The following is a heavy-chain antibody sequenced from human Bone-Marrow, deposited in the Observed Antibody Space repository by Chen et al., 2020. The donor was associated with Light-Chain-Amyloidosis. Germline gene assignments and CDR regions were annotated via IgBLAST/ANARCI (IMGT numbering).Heavy chain of an antibody. CDR2: TPYTDNS. CDR1: GVSVTSGTYH. CDR3: AAFYAGQQGKGA. J-gene: IGHJ5*02. V-gene: IGHV4-61*01. D-gene: IGHD2-2*01. Sequence: QVQLQESGPGLVNPSDTLSLTCAVSGVSVTSGTYHWSWIRQSPGKGLEWVGCTPYTDNSYYIPSLKSRVTISIDASKNLFSLKLNPVTAADTAVYYCAAFYAGQQGKGAWGQGTLVTVSS.